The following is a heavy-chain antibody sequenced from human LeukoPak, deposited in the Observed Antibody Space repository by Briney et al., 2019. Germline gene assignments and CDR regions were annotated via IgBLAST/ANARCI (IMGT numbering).Heavy chain of an antibody. J-gene: IGHJ4*02. D-gene: IGHD3-16*02. V-gene: IGHV3-30*02. CDR3: AREVITFGGVIVLPFDY. CDR2: IRYDGSNK. Sequence: GGSLRLSCAASGFTFSSYGMHWVRQAPGKGLEWVAFIRYDGSNKYYADSVKGRFTISRDNAKNSLYLQMNSLRAEDTAVYYCAREVITFGGVIVLPFDYWGQGTLVTVSS. CDR1: GFTFSSYG.